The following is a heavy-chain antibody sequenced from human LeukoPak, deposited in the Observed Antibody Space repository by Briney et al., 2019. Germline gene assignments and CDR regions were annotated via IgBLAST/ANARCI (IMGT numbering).Heavy chain of an antibody. D-gene: IGHD1-26*01. V-gene: IGHV3-21*01. CDR3: AKGGATGGRFEN. CDR1: GFTFRNYN. Sequence: GGSLRLSCAASGFTFRNYNMNWVRQAPGKGLEWVSSISSGGSYIYYADSVKGRFTISRDNAKNSLYLQVNSLRAEDTAMYYCAKGGATGGRFENWGQGTLVTVSS. CDR2: ISSGGSYI. J-gene: IGHJ4*02.